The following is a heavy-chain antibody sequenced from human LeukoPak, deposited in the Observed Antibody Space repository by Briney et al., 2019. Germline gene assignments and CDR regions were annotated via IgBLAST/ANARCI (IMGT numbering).Heavy chain of an antibody. D-gene: IGHD3-16*01. CDR2: IRHDGSNK. Sequence: GGSLRLSCAASGFTFSTYGMHWVRQAPGRGLEWVAFIRHDGSNKYYADSVKGRFIISRDNSKNTLYVQMNSLRAEDTAEYYCAKDLLLMMTFGGVVDYWGQGTLVTVSS. V-gene: IGHV3-30*02. J-gene: IGHJ4*02. CDR1: GFTFSTYG. CDR3: AKDLLLMMTFGGVVDY.